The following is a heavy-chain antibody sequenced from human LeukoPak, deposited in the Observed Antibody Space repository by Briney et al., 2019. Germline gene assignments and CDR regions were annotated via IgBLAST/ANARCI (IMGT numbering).Heavy chain of an antibody. CDR1: GGTFSSYA. V-gene: IGHV1-18*01. J-gene: IGHJ3*02. CDR2: ITAYNGNT. Sequence: GSSVKVSCKSSGGTFSSYAINWVRQAPGQGLEWIGWITAYNGNTNYAQKLQGRVTMTTDTSTSTAYMELRSLRSDDTAVYYCAILDDYGDYPDAFDIWGQGTMVTVSS. D-gene: IGHD4-17*01. CDR3: AILDDYGDYPDAFDI.